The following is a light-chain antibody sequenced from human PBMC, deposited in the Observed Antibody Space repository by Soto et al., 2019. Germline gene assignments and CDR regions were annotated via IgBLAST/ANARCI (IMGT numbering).Light chain of an antibody. Sequence: QSVLTQPASVSGSPGQSITISCTGTSSDVGGYNYVSWYQHHPGKAPKLMIYEVNSRPSGVSNRFSGSKSGNTASLTISGLQAEDEADYYCSSYRIRSTLCVFGGGTQLTVL. CDR1: SSDVGGYNY. CDR3: SSYRIRSTLCV. J-gene: IGLJ3*02. CDR2: EVN. V-gene: IGLV2-14*01.